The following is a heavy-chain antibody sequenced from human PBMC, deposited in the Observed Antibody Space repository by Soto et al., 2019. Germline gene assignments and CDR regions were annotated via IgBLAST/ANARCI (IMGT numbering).Heavy chain of an antibody. D-gene: IGHD6-19*01. Sequence: VGSLRLSCSASGFTFSDYYMSWIRQAPGKGLEWVSYISSSGSTIYYADSVKGRFTISRDNAKNSLYLQMNSLRAEDTAVYYCATKQWLAPEGGDYYYGMDVWGQGTTVTVSS. V-gene: IGHV3-11*01. CDR1: GFTFSDYY. CDR2: ISSSGSTI. J-gene: IGHJ6*02. CDR3: ATKQWLAPEGGDYYYGMDV.